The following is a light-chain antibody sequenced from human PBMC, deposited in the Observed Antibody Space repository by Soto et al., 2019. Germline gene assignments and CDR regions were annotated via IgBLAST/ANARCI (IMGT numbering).Light chain of an antibody. CDR2: DVS. V-gene: IGLV2-14*03. Sequence: QSVLPQPASGSGSPGQSIAISCTGSSSDVGGYKYVSWYQQHPGKAPKLMIYDVSNRPSGVSDRFSGSKSGNTASLTISGLQSEDEADYYCSSYTSSNSYVFGTGTKVTVL. CDR3: SSYTSSNSYV. CDR1: SSDVGGYKY. J-gene: IGLJ1*01.